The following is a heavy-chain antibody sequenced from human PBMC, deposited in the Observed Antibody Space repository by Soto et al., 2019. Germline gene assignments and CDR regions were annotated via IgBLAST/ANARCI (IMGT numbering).Heavy chain of an antibody. V-gene: IGHV1-69*13. J-gene: IGHJ3*02. CDR3: ARYYGDAQNDAFEI. CDR2: IIPIFGTA. Sequence: GASVKVSCKASGGTFSSYAISWVRQAPGQGLEWMGGIIPIFGTANYAQKFQGRVTITADESTSTAYMELSSLRSEDTAVYYCARYYGDAQNDAFEIWGQGTMVTVSS. CDR1: GGTFSSYA. D-gene: IGHD4-17*01.